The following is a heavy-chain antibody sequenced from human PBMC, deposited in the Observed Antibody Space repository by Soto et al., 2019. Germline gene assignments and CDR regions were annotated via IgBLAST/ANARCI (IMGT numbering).Heavy chain of an antibody. V-gene: IGHV3-23*01. J-gene: IGHJ5*01. CDR1: GFSFSMYA. Sequence: EVQLLDSGGGLVQPGGSLRPSCAASGFSFSMYAMSWVRQAPGKGLEWVSGISGSGDGTHYADSVKGRFTISRDNSKNTLYLQMSSLRAEDTAVYYCAKDIYGSNWYDYWGQGTLVTVSS. CDR3: AKDIYGSNWYDY. D-gene: IGHD3-16*01. CDR2: ISGSGDGT.